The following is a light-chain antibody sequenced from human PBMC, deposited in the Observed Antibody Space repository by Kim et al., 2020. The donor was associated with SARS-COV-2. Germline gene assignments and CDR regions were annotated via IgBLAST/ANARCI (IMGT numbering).Light chain of an antibody. V-gene: IGKV1-13*02. CDR3: QQFKSFPPT. CDR2: GTS. J-gene: IGKJ1*01. CDR1: QGIGTS. Sequence: AIQLAQSPSSLSASVGDRVTITCRASQGIGTSLVWYRPRPGKAPQLLMEGTSTLESGVPSGFTGSGSGTDFILTISSLQPEDFATYYCQQFKSFPPTFGQGTKVDSK.